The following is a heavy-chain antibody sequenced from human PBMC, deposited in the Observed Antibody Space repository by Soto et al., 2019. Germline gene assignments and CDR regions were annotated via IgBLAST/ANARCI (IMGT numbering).Heavy chain of an antibody. D-gene: IGHD4-4*01. V-gene: IGHV1-18*01. J-gene: IGHJ4*02. CDR3: ARGFTTVVTVDY. CDR1: GYTFTSYG. Sequence: ASVKVSCKASGYTFTSYGISWVRQAPGQGLEWMGWISAYNGNTNYAQKLQGRVTMTTDTSKNQFSLKLSSVTAADTAVYYCARGFTTVVTVDYWGQGTLVTVSS. CDR2: ISAYNGNT.